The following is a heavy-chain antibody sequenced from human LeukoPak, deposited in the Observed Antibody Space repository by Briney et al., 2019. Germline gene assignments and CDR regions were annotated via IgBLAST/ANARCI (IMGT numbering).Heavy chain of an antibody. Sequence: ASVKVSCKASGYTFTSYYMHWVRQTPGHGLEWMGIINPSGVSTSYAQKFQGRVTMTRDMCTSTVYMELSSLRSEDTAVYYCARDRAIYSSSWYGPFDYWGQGTLVTVSS. CDR2: INPSGVST. CDR3: ARDRAIYSSSWYGPFDY. V-gene: IGHV1-46*01. CDR1: GYTFTSYY. J-gene: IGHJ4*02. D-gene: IGHD6-13*01.